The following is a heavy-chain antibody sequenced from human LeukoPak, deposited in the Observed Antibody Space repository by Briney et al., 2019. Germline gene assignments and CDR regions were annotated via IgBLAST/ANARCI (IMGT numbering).Heavy chain of an antibody. CDR1: GGSFSSGDYY. D-gene: IGHD5-12*01. CDR3: ARGRGGYSGYDV. Sequence: SETLSLTCTVSGGSFSSGDYYWSWIRQPPGKGLEWIGYIYYSGSTYYNPSLKSRVTISVDTSKNQFSLKLSSVTAADTAVYYCARGRGGYSGYDVRGQGTTVTVSS. J-gene: IGHJ6*02. CDR2: IYYSGST. V-gene: IGHV4-30-4*01.